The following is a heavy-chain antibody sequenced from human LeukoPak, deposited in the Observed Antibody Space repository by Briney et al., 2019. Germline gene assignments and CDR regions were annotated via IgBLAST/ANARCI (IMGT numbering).Heavy chain of an antibody. J-gene: IGHJ3*02. Sequence: PSETLSLTCAVYGESFSAYYWTWIRRAPGKGLEFIGEINHSGSTSYNPSLQSRVTMSVDTSKNQLSLMLSSVTATDTAVYYCAREPRRSGTEIGAFDIWGRGTMVTVSS. CDR3: AREPRRSGTEIGAFDI. D-gene: IGHD1-1*01. V-gene: IGHV4-34*01. CDR1: GESFSAYY. CDR2: INHSGST.